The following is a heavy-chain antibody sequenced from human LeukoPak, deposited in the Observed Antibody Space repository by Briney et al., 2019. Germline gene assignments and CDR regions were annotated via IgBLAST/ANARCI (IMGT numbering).Heavy chain of an antibody. V-gene: IGHV1-69*04. J-gene: IGHJ4*02. CDR1: GGTFSSYA. Sequence: VASVKVSCKASGGTFSSYAISWVRQAPGQGLEWMGRIIPILGIANYAQKFQGRVTITADKSTSTAYMELSSLRSEDTAVYYCAGGALGEPFDYWGRGTLVTVSS. CDR3: AGGALGEPFDY. CDR2: IIPILGIA. D-gene: IGHD3-10*01.